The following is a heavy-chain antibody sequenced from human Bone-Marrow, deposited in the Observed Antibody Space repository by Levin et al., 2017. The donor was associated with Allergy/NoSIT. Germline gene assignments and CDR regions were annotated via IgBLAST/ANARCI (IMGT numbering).Heavy chain of an antibody. V-gene: IGHV3-21*01. CDR2: ISSSSSYI. Sequence: GGSLRLSCAASGFTFSSYSMNWVRQAPGKGLEWVSSISSSSSYIYYADSVKGRFTISRDNAKNSLYLQMNSLRAEDTAVYYCARVPGIAVGFDYWGQGTLVTVSS. CDR1: GFTFSSYS. J-gene: IGHJ4*02. CDR3: ARVPGIAVGFDY. D-gene: IGHD6-19*01.